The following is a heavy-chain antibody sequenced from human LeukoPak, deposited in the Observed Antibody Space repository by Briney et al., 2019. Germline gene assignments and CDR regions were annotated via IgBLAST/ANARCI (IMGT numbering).Heavy chain of an antibody. CDR3: ARLKVGATRGFDY. D-gene: IGHD1-26*01. J-gene: IGHJ4*02. V-gene: IGHV4-39*01. Sequence: SETLSLTCTVSGGSISSSSYYWGWSRQPRGKGAEWIESIYYSGSTYKNPSVKSRVTISVDTSKNQFSLKLSSVTAADTAVYYCARLKVGATRGFDYWGQGTLVTVSS. CDR1: GGSISSSSYY. CDR2: IYYSGST.